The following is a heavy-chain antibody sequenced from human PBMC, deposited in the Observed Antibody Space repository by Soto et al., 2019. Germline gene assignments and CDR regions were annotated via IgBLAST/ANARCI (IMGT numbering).Heavy chain of an antibody. V-gene: IGHV5-10-1*01. CDR1: GCSFTSYW. CDR3: ARVDTAMVNGWYYYGMDV. Sequence: GESLKISCKGSGCSFTSYWISWVRQMPGKGLEWMGRIDPSDSYTNYSPSFQGHVTISADKSISTAYLQWSSLKASDTAMYYCARVDTAMVNGWYYYGMDVWGQGTTVTVSS. J-gene: IGHJ6*02. CDR2: IDPSDSYT. D-gene: IGHD5-18*01.